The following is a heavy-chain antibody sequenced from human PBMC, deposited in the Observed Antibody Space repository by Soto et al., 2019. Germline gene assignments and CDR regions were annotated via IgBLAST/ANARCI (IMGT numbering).Heavy chain of an antibody. CDR1: GFTFSSYS. J-gene: IGHJ4*02. D-gene: IGHD6-19*01. CDR2: ISSSSSYI. V-gene: IGHV3-21*01. Sequence: TGGSLRLSCGASGFTFSSYSMNWVRQAPGKGLEWVSSISSSSSYIYYADSVKGRFTISRDNAKNSLYLQMNSLRAEDTAVYYCARGGTTQWLVDLDYWGQGTLVTVSS. CDR3: ARGGTTQWLVDLDY.